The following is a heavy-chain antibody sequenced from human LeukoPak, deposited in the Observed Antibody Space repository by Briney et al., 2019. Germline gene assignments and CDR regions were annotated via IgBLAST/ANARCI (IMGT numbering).Heavy chain of an antibody. CDR1: GFEFNVYG. D-gene: IGHD3-10*01. V-gene: IGHV3-23*01. J-gene: IGHJ4*02. Sequence: QPGGSLRLSCAASGFEFNVYGMNWVRQAPGKGLEWVSSISGRGDTTSYADSVKGRFIIPRDISKNTLYLQMNSLRADDTAVYYCAKDDSALWFGELSHYFNWWGQGTLVTVSS. CDR2: ISGRGDTT. CDR3: AKDDSALWFGELSHYFNW.